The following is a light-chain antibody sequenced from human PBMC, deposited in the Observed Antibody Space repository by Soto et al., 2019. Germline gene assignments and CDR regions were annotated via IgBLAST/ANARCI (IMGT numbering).Light chain of an antibody. Sequence: SMSPATVSLYTGVRATVSFGVRQSVSSYLAWYQQKPGQAPRLLIYDASNRATGIPARFSGSGSGTDLTLTISSLATEDFAVYYCQQRSNVPPLTIGGGTKVDI. J-gene: IGKJ4*01. CDR3: QQRSNVPPLT. CDR2: DAS. CDR1: QSVSSY. V-gene: IGKV3-11*01.